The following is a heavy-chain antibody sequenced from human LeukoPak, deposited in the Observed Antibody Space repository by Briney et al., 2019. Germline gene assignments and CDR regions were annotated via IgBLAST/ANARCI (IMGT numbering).Heavy chain of an antibody. D-gene: IGHD3-10*01. J-gene: IGHJ3*02. Sequence: GASVKVSCKASGGTFSSYAISWVRQAPGQGLEWMGGIIPIFGTANYAQKFQGRVTITADESTSTAYMELSSLRSEDTAVYYCARDYVRSLAPLGDAFDIWGQGTMVTVSS. CDR2: IIPIFGTA. V-gene: IGHV1-69*13. CDR1: GGTFSSYA. CDR3: ARDYVRSLAPLGDAFDI.